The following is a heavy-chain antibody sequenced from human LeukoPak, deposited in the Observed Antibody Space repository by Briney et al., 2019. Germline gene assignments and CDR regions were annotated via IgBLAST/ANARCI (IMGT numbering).Heavy chain of an antibody. CDR1: GFTFSSYA. J-gene: IGHJ4*02. V-gene: IGHV3-30*04. D-gene: IGHD3-10*01. CDR2: ISYDGSNK. CDR3: ARDQGEEDYLDY. Sequence: GGSLRLSCAASGFTFSSYAMHWVRQAPGKGLEWVAVISYDGSNKYYADSVKGRFTISRDNSKNTLYLQMNSLRAEDTAVYYCARDQGEEDYLDYWGQGTLVTVSS.